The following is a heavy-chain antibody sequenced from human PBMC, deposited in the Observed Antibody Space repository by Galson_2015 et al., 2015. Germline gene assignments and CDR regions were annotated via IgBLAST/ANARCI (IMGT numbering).Heavy chain of an antibody. CDR2: NSSVSSSI. CDR3: ARGLGSTNKRDHRFDS. D-gene: IGHD3-10*01. CDR1: GFIFGTQS. Sequence: SLRLSCAASGFIFGTQSMNWVRQAPGKGLEWVSYNSSVSSSINYADSVRGRFTIYRDNAQNSLYLQMNNLRDEDTAVYYCARGLGSTNKRDHRFDSWGQGTLVTVSS. J-gene: IGHJ5*01. V-gene: IGHV3-48*02.